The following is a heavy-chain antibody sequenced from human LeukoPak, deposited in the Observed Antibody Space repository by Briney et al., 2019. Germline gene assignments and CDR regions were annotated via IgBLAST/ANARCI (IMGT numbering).Heavy chain of an antibody. CDR3: ARTRTGDPDWFDP. Sequence: SETLSLTCTVSGGSISSYYWSWIRQPPGKGLEWIGYIYYSGSTNYNPSLKSRVTISVDTSKNQFSLKLSSVTAADTVVYYCARTRTGDPDWFDPWGQGTLVTVSS. D-gene: IGHD7-27*01. CDR2: IYYSGST. J-gene: IGHJ5*02. CDR1: GGSISSYY. V-gene: IGHV4-59*01.